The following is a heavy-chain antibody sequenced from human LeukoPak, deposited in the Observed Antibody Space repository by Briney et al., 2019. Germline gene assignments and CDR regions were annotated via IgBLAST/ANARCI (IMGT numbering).Heavy chain of an antibody. CDR2: IYYSGST. Sequence: PSETLSLTCTVSGGSISISSYYWGWIRQPPGKGLEWIGSIYYSGSTYYNPSLKSRVAISVDTSKNQFSLKLSSVTAADTAVYYCARHSRPLEITIFSYWGQGTLVTVSS. V-gene: IGHV4-39*01. D-gene: IGHD3-3*01. J-gene: IGHJ4*02. CDR1: GGSISISSYY. CDR3: ARHSRPLEITIFSY.